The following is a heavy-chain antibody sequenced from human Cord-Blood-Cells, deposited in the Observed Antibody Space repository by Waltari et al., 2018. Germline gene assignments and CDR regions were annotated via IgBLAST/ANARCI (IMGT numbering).Heavy chain of an antibody. Sequence: QVQLVESGGGVVQPGRSLRLSCAASGFTFCSYGMPWVSPVPGKGLEWVAVIWFDGSNKYYEASVKGRFTITRDKSKNTMYLQMNSLRAEDTAVYYCAREEGSAYYDFWSGYSGWGQGTLVTVSA. CDR2: IWFDGSNK. D-gene: IGHD3-3*01. J-gene: IGHJ4*02. CDR3: AREEGSAYYDFWSGYSG. CDR1: GFTFCSYG. V-gene: IGHV3-33*01.